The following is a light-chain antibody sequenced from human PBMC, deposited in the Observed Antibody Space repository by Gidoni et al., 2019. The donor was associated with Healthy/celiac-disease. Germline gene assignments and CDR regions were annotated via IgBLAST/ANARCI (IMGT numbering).Light chain of an antibody. CDR2: AAA. CDR3: QQSYSTPPIT. J-gene: IGKJ5*01. V-gene: IGKV1-39*01. Sequence: DIQMTQSPSSLSASVGDRVTITCRASQSISSYLNGYQQKTGKAPKLLIYAAASMQSGVPSRFRGSRSGTDFTITISSLQPEDFATYYCQQSYSTPPITFGQGTRLEIK. CDR1: QSISSY.